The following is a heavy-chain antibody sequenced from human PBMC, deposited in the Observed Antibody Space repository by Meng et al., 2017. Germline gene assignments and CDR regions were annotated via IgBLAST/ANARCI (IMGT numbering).Heavy chain of an antibody. CDR3: LDEAPRSDY. J-gene: IGHJ4*02. CDR1: GFTFNNYW. D-gene: IGHD1-1*01. Sequence: VQFVESGGGLVQPGGSLRLSCAASGFTFNNYWMHWVRQVPGKGLVWVSRISGDGSITNYADSVKGRFTISRDNAKNTLYLQMNSLRPEDTAVYYCLDEAPRSDYWGQGSLVTVSS. V-gene: IGHV3-74*01. CDR2: ISGDGSIT.